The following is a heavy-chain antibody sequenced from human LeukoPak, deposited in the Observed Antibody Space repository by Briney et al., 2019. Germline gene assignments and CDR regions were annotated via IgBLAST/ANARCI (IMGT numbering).Heavy chain of an antibody. CDR1: GGSISSYY. Sequence: SETLSLTCTVSGGSISSYYWSWIRQPPGKGLEWIGYIYYSGSTNYNPSLKSRVTISVDTSKNQFSLKLSSVTAADTAVYYCARVRPPRGMDVWGQGTTVTVSS. J-gene: IGHJ6*02. CDR2: IYYSGST. CDR3: ARVRPPRGMDV. V-gene: IGHV4-59*08.